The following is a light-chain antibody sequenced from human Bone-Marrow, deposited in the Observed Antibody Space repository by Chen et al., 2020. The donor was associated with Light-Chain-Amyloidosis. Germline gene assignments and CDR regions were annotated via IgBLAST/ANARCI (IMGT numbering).Light chain of an antibody. CDR2: EVN. V-gene: IGLV2-14*01. Sequence: QSALTQPASVSGSPGQSITIACTGTNSDVGGHNYVSWYQQYPGKAPKLIISEVNNRPAGVSNLFSGSKSGNTASLTISGLQAEDEADYYCSSYTSSSTWVFGGGTKLAVL. J-gene: IGLJ3*02. CDR3: SSYTSSSTWV. CDR1: NSDVGGHNY.